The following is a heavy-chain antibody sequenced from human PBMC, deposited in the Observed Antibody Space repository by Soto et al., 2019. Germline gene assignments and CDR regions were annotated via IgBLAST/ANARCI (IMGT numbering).Heavy chain of an antibody. CDR2: ISAYNGNT. CDR1: GYTFTSYG. CDR3: ARDRLGGIAAAGRKYRVPDY. V-gene: IGHV1-18*01. D-gene: IGHD6-13*01. J-gene: IGHJ4*02. Sequence: ASVKVSCKASGYTFTSYGISWVRQAPGQGLEWMGWISAYNGNTNYAQKLQGRVTMTTDTSTSTAYMERRSLRSDDTAVYYCARDRLGGIAAAGRKYRVPDYWGQETLVTVSS.